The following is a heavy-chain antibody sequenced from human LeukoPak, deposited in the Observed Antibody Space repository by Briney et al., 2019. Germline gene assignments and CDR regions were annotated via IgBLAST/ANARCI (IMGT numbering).Heavy chain of an antibody. V-gene: IGHV3-9*03. Sequence: PGGSLRLSCAASGFTFDDYAMHWVRQAPGKGLEWVSGISWNSGSIGYADSVKGRFTISRDNAKNSLYLQMNSLRAEDMALYYCAKVASSSWYGGPFDYWGQGTLVTVSA. D-gene: IGHD6-13*01. CDR2: ISWNSGSI. J-gene: IGHJ4*02. CDR1: GFTFDDYA. CDR3: AKVASSSWYGGPFDY.